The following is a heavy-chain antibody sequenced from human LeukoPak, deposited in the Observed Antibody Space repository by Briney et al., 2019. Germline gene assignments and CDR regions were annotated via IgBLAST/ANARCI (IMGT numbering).Heavy chain of an antibody. CDR2: TYYRSKWYN. CDR1: GDSVSSNSAA. D-gene: IGHD2-15*01. J-gene: IGHJ5*02. V-gene: IGHV6-1*01. CDR3: ARSSVVVVAATYDTYNWFDP. Sequence: SQTLSLTCAISGDSVSSNSAAWNWIRQSPSRGLEWLGRTYYRSKWYNDYAVSVKSRITINPDTSKNQFSLQLNSVTPEDTAVYYCARSSVVVVAATYDTYNWFDPWGHGTLVTVSS.